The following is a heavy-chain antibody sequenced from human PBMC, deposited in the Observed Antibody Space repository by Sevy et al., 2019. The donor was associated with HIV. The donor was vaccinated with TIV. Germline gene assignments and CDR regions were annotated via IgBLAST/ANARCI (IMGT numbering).Heavy chain of an antibody. D-gene: IGHD1-26*01. CDR3: AKDGGSGSYFAGRPYYYYYGMDV. J-gene: IGHJ6*02. V-gene: IGHV3-43D*03. Sequence: GGSLRLSCAASGFTFDDYAMHWVRQAPGKGLEWVSLISWDGGSTYYADPVKGRFTISRDKSKNSLYLQMNSLRAEDTALYYCAKDGGSGSYFAGRPYYYYYGMDVWGQGTTVTVSS. CDR2: ISWDGGST. CDR1: GFTFDDYA.